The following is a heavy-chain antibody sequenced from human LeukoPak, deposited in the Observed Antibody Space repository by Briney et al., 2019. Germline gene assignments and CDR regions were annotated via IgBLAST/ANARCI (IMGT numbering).Heavy chain of an antibody. D-gene: IGHD2-15*01. Sequence: GASVKVSCKASGGTFSSYAISWVRQAPGQGLEWMGGIIPIFGTANYAQEFQGRVTITTDESTSTAYMELSSLRSEDTAVYYCAREICSGGSCYPDAFDIWGQGTMVTVSS. J-gene: IGHJ3*02. CDR1: GGTFSSYA. CDR3: AREICSGGSCYPDAFDI. CDR2: IIPIFGTA. V-gene: IGHV1-69*05.